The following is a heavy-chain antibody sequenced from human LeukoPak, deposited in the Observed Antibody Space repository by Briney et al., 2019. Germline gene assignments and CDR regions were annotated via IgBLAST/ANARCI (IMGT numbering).Heavy chain of an antibody. Sequence: PSETLSLTCTVSGGSISSSSYYWGWIRQPPGKGLEWIGSIYYSGSTYYNPSLKGRVTISVDTSKNQFSLKLSSVTAADTAVYYCARDYYDSSGDPLWGQGTLVTVSS. D-gene: IGHD3-22*01. J-gene: IGHJ4*02. CDR2: IYYSGST. V-gene: IGHV4-39*07. CDR1: GGSISSSSYY. CDR3: ARDYYDSSGDPL.